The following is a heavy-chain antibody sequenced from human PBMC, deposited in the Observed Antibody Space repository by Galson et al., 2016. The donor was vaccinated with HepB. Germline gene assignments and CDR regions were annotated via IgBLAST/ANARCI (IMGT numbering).Heavy chain of an antibody. CDR2: VSPDGDKG. V-gene: IGHV3-30*04. D-gene: IGHD2-21*02. J-gene: IGHJ3*01. Sequence: SLRLSCAASGFSFSSFTMHWVRRAPGTGLEWLALVSPDGDKGYYADSVRGRLTISRDNSRSTVYLHISSLRPDDTSTYFCARARVVTGIYDAFNVWGQGTEVTVSA. CDR1: GFSFSSFT. CDR3: ARARVVTGIYDAFNV.